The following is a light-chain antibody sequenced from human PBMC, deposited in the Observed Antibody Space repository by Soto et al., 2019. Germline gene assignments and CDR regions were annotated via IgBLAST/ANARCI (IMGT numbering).Light chain of an antibody. Sequence: IQLTQSPSFLSASVGDRVTITCRASQDIANYLAWYQQKPGKAPKFLIYATSTFQSGVPSRFSGGESGTEFTLTISSLQPEDFATLYCQQVNRYPLSFGGGTKVEI. CDR3: QQVNRYPLS. J-gene: IGKJ4*01. CDR2: ATS. V-gene: IGKV1-9*01. CDR1: QDIANY.